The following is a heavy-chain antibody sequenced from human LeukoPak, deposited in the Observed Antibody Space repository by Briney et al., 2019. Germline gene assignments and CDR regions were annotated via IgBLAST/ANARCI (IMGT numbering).Heavy chain of an antibody. D-gene: IGHD6-13*01. CDR2: MNPNSGNT. J-gene: IGHJ5*01. Sequence: ASVKVSCKASGYTFTSYDINWVRQATGQGLEWVGWMNPNSGNTGYAQKFQGRVTITRNTSISTAYMELSSLRSEDTAVYYCARVRGRRYSSSWYWFDYWGQGTLVTVSS. CDR3: ARVRGRRYSSSWYWFDY. CDR1: GYTFTSYD. V-gene: IGHV1-8*01.